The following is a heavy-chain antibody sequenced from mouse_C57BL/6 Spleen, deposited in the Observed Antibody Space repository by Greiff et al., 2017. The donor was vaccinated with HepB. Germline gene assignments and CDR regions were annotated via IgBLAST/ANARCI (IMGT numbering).Heavy chain of an antibody. CDR2: IYPGDGDT. D-gene: IGHD2-4*01. CDR1: GYAFSSSW. Sequence: VMLVESGPELVKPGASVKISCKASGYAFSSSWMNWVKQRPGKGLEWIGRIYPGDGDTNYNGKFKGKATLTADKSSSTAYMQLSSLTSEDSAVYFCASQIYYDYAAYWGQGTLVTVSA. CDR3: ASQIYYDYAAY. J-gene: IGHJ3*01. V-gene: IGHV1-82*01.